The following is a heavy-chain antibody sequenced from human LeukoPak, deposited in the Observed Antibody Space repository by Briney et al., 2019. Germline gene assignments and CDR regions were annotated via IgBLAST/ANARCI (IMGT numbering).Heavy chain of an antibody. D-gene: IGHD5-24*01. Sequence: ASVKVSCKASGYTFTGYYMHWVRQAPGQGLEWMGWINPNSGGTNYAQKFQGRVTMTRDTSISTAYMELSRLRSDDTAVYYCARDRERLYYFDYWGQGTLVTVSS. CDR1: GYTFTGYY. CDR2: INPNSGGT. J-gene: IGHJ4*02. V-gene: IGHV1-2*02. CDR3: ARDRERLYYFDY.